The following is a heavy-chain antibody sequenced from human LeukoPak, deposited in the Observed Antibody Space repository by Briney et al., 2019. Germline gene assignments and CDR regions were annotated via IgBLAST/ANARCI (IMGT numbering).Heavy chain of an antibody. CDR1: GFTFSHFW. CDR3: ARDAGGGYGLDAFDI. J-gene: IGHJ3*02. D-gene: IGHD3-22*01. Sequence: GGSLRLSCAASGFTFSHFWMSWVRQAPGKGLEWVAYIKKTGSETYYVDSVKGRFTITRDNTRNSLFLQMYSLRAEDTAVYFCARDAGGGYGLDAFDIWGQGTMVTVSS. CDR2: IKKTGSET. V-gene: IGHV3-7*01.